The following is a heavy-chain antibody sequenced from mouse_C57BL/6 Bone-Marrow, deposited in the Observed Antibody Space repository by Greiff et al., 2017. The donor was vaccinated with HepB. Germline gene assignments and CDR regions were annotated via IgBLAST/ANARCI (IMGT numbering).Heavy chain of an antibody. CDR1: GYAFSSYW. V-gene: IGHV1-80*01. J-gene: IGHJ1*03. D-gene: IGHD1-1*01. CDR2: IYPGDGDT. CDR3: ARSSSYYGSSPKMYFDV. Sequence: VKLMESGAELVKPGASVKISCKASGYAFSSYWMNWVKQRPGKGLEWIGQIYPGDGDTNYNGKFKGKATLTADKSSSTAYMQLSSLTSEDSAVYFCARSSSYYGSSPKMYFDVWGTGTTVTVSS.